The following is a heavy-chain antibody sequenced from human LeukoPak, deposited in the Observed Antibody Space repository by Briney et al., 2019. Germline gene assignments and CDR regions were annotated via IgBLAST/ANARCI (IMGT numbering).Heavy chain of an antibody. CDR1: VGSIGRSSYY. J-gene: IGHJ4*02. V-gene: IGHV4-39*07. CDR2: IYYNGNT. CDR3: TREEGGTTVDY. Sequence: SETLSLTCTVSVGSIGRSSYYWGWIRQPPGKGLEWIGNIYYNGNTDYNPSLKSRVTILVDTSKNQFSLKLTSVTAADTAAYYCTREEGGTTVDYWGQGTLVTVSS. D-gene: IGHD1-1*01.